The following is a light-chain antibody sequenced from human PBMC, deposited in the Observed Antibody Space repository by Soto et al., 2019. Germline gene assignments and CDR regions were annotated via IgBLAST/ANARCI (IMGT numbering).Light chain of an antibody. Sequence: DIPMTQSPSSLSASVGDRVTITCRASQTINNYLNWYQQKPGKAPKLLIYAASSLQSGVPSRLSGSGSGTDFTLTISSLQAEDSATYFCQESITAPLTFGGGTKVEVK. J-gene: IGKJ4*01. CDR2: AAS. CDR1: QTINNY. CDR3: QESITAPLT. V-gene: IGKV1-39*01.